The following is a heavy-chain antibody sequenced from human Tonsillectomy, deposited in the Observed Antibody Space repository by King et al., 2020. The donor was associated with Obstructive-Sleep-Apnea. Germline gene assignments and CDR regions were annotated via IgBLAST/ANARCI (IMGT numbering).Heavy chain of an antibody. CDR1: GFTFSSYG. D-gene: IGHD3-16*02. Sequence: LVQSGGGVVQPERSLRVSCAASGFTFSSYGMHWVRQAPGKGLEWVAAIWYDGNNKFYADSVKGRFTISRDNSKNTLYLQMDSLRVEDTAVYYCARGSGSYRYGYYFDYWGQGTLVTVSS. CDR2: IWYDGNNK. J-gene: IGHJ4*02. V-gene: IGHV3-33*01. CDR3: ARGSGSYRYGYYFDY.